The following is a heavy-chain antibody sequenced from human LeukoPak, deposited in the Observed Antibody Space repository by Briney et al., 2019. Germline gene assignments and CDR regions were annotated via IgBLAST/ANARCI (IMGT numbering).Heavy chain of an antibody. V-gene: IGHV3-48*03. D-gene: IGHD6-19*01. Sequence: GGSLRLSCAASGFTFNTYEMNWVRQAPGKGLEWVSYITSGGRTIYYADYVKGRFTISRDNAKNSLYQQMNSLRAEDTAVYYCARGGWIYVFNSWGQGTLVTVSS. CDR1: GFTFNTYE. CDR3: ARGGWIYVFNS. J-gene: IGHJ5*02. CDR2: ITSGGRTI.